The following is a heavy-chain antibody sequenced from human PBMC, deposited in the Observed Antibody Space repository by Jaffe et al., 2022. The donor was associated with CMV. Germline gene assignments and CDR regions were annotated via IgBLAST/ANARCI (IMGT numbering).Heavy chain of an antibody. V-gene: IGHV3-30*18. J-gene: IGHJ4*02. D-gene: IGHD3-22*01. Sequence: QVQLVESGGGVVQPGRSLRLSCAASGFTFSSYGMHWVRQAPGKGLEWVAVISYDGSNKYYADSVKGRFTISRDNSKNTLYLQMNSLRAEDTAVYYCAKAAHDYYDSSGYFDYWGQGTLVTVSS. CDR2: ISYDGSNK. CDR1: GFTFSSYG. CDR3: AKAAHDYYDSSGYFDY.